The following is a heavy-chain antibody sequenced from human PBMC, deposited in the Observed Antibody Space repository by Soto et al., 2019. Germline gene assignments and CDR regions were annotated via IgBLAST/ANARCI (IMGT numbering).Heavy chain of an antibody. CDR2: IYYSGST. CDR3: ARGSLGYCSGGSCYSVGYYFDY. V-gene: IGHV4-39*01. D-gene: IGHD2-15*01. Sequence: PSETLSLTCTVSGGSISSSSYYWGWIRQPPGKGLEWIGSIYYSGSTYYNPSLKSRVTISVDTSKNQFSLKLSSVTAADTAVYYCARGSLGYCSGGSCYSVGYYFDYWGQGTLVTVSS. J-gene: IGHJ4*02. CDR1: GGSISSSSYY.